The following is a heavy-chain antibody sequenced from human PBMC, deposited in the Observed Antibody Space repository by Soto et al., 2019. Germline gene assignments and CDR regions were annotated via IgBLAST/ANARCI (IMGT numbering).Heavy chain of an antibody. V-gene: IGHV1-69*13. CDR3: ARGRTPGRGYSSSWWGPSGGAFDI. CDR2: IIPIFGTA. D-gene: IGHD6-13*01. J-gene: IGHJ3*02. Sequence: SVKVSCKASGGTFSSYAISWVRQAPGQGLEWMGGIIPIFGTANYAQKFQGRVTITADESTSTAYMELSSLRSEDTAVYYCARGRTPGRGYSSSWWGPSGGAFDICGQGTMVTVSS. CDR1: GGTFSSYA.